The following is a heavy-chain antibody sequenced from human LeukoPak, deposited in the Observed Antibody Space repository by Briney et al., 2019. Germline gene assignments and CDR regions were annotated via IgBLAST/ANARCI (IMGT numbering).Heavy chain of an antibody. D-gene: IGHD1-14*01. V-gene: IGHV3-23*01. CDR1: GFTFSTYA. CDR3: ARDHSEPGVFFDS. J-gene: IGHJ4*02. CDR2: ISSGGGFT. Sequence: GGSLRLSCAASGFTFSTYAMSWVRQAPGKGLEWVSTISSGGGFTYYSDSVKGRFTISRDSPKNTLCLQMNSLRAEDTAVYYCARDHSEPGVFFDSWGQGTVVTVSS.